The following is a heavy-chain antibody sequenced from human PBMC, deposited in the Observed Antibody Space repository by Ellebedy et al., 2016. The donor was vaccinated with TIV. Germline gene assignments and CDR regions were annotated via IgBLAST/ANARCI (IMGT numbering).Heavy chain of an antibody. CDR2: IYGAGST. D-gene: IGHD2-21*01. V-gene: IGHV3-66*01. Sequence: GESLKISCAASGFTVRGNYMSWVRQAPGRGLEWLSFIYGAGSTYYADSVRGRFTISRDNSKNALYLLMNSLRAEDSAIYYCARDLLDYGVDVWGQGTTVTVSS. CDR1: GFTVRGNY. J-gene: IGHJ6*02. CDR3: ARDLLDYGVDV.